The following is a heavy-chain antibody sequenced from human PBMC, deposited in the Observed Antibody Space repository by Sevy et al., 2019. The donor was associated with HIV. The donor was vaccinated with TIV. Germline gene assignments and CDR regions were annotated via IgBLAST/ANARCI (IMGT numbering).Heavy chain of an antibody. Sequence: GGSLRLSCAASGFTFSDYGMHWVRQAPGKGLEWVAAIWSDGNNKYYKDSVKGRFTIFRDNSKKTQYLQMNSLRVDDTAVYFCARESRSDWYLDSWGQGTLPTDSS. CDR3: ARESRSDWYLDS. CDR2: IWSDGNNK. CDR1: GFTFSDYG. J-gene: IGHJ4*02. V-gene: IGHV3-33*01. D-gene: IGHD6-19*01.